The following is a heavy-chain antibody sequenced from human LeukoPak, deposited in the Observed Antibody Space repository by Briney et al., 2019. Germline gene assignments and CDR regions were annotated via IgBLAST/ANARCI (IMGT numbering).Heavy chain of an antibody. V-gene: IGHV3-33*01. J-gene: IGHJ3*02. D-gene: IGHD3-22*01. CDR2: IWYDGSYK. CDR1: GFTFSSYG. Sequence: PGGSLRLSCAASGFTFSSYGMHWVRQAPGKGLEWVAVIWYDGSYKYYADSVKGRFTISRDNSKNTLYLQMNSLRAEDTAVYYCARCLNYYDSSGYYPCAFDIWGQGTMVTVSS. CDR3: ARCLNYYDSSGYYPCAFDI.